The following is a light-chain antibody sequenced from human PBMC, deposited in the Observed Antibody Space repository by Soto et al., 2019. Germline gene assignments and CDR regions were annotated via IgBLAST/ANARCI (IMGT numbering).Light chain of an antibody. CDR2: NAS. Sequence: DIQMTQSPSTLSASVGDRVTITCRASQSISYYLARYQKKPGKAPKVLIWNASSLQRGVPSRFSGSGSGTEFTLTISSLQPDDSATYYCQQYESYSWTFGQGTKVDI. V-gene: IGKV1-5*01. J-gene: IGKJ1*01. CDR3: QQYESYSWT. CDR1: QSISYY.